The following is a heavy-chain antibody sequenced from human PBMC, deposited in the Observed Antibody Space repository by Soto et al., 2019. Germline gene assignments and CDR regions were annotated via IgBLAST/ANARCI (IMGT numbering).Heavy chain of an antibody. CDR1: GFIFRSYW. CDR2: INQDGSEK. V-gene: IGHV3-7*01. CDR3: ARDGVEAGLYLDN. J-gene: IGHJ4*02. D-gene: IGHD6-19*01. Sequence: AGGSLRLSCAASGFIFRSYWMSWVRQAPGKGLEWVANINQDGSEKYYVDSVKGRFIISRDNAKNSLYLQMNSLRPEDTAVYYCARDGVEAGLYLDNWGQGTLVTVSS.